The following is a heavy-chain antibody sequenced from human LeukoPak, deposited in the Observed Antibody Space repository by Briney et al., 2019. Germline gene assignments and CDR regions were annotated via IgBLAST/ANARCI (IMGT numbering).Heavy chain of an antibody. J-gene: IGHJ4*02. V-gene: IGHV3-11*01. Sequence: GGSLRLSCAASGFTFSDYYMSWIRQAPGKGLEWISYISSTGTTIYYADSVKGRFTISRDNAKNSLYLQVNSLRSEDTAVYYCALLLVVVTAIPPFIDYWGQGTLVTVSS. CDR2: ISSTGTTI. CDR3: ALLLVVVTAIPPFIDY. D-gene: IGHD2-21*02. CDR1: GFTFSDYY.